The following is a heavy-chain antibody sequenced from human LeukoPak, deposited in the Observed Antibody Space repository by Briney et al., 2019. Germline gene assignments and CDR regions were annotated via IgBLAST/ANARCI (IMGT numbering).Heavy chain of an antibody. Sequence: PSETLSLTCTVSGGSISSGSYYWSWIRQPAGKGLEWIGRIYISGSTNYNPSLKSRVTISVDTSKNQFSLKVRSVTAADTAVYFCARAPSEGGTDDAFDMWGQGTMVTVSS. D-gene: IGHD3-16*01. V-gene: IGHV4-61*02. CDR3: ARAPSEGGTDDAFDM. J-gene: IGHJ3*02. CDR2: IYISGST. CDR1: GGSISSGSYY.